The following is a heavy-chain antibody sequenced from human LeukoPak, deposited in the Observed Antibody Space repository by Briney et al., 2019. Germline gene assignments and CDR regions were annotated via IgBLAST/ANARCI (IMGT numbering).Heavy chain of an antibody. CDR2: INPNSGGT. D-gene: IGHD2/OR15-2a*01. J-gene: IGHJ4*02. Sequence: ASLKVSCKASGYTFTGYYMHWVRQAPGQGLEWMRWINPNSGGTNYAQKFQGRVTMTRDTSISTAYMELSRLRSDDTAVYYCARDGAFLGSVNLYWGQGTLVTVSS. CDR1: GYTFTGYY. CDR3: ARDGAFLGSVNLY. V-gene: IGHV1-2*02.